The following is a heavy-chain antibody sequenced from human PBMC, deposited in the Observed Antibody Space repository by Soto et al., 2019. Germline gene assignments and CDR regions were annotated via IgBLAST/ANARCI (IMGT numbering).Heavy chain of an antibody. D-gene: IGHD3-3*01. CDR3: ASSYDFWSGYYEYYYYGMDV. Sequence: GGSVKVSCKASGGTFSSYAISWVRQAPGQGLEWMGGIIPIFGTANYAQKFQGRVTITADKSTSTAYMELSSLRSEDTAVYYCASSYDFWSGYYEYYYYGMDVWGQGTTVTVSS. V-gene: IGHV1-69*06. CDR2: IIPIFGTA. CDR1: GGTFSSYA. J-gene: IGHJ6*02.